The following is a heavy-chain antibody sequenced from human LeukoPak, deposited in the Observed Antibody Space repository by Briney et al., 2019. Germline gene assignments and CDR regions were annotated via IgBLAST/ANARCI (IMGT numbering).Heavy chain of an antibody. CDR3: ASGHGGATTDATFDY. J-gene: IGHJ4*02. D-gene: IGHD1-26*01. CDR2: ISTYNGNT. V-gene: IGHV1-18*01. Sequence: ASVKVSCKASGYTFNTYGTTYAISWVRQAPGQGLEWMGWISTYNGNTNYAQKLQGRLSMTTDTSTSTAYMELRSLRSDDTAVYYCASGHGGATTDATFDYWGQGTLVTVSS. CDR1: GYTFNTYG.